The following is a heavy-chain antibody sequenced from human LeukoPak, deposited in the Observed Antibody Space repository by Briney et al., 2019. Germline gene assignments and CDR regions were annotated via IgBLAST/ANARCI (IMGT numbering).Heavy chain of an antibody. CDR3: ARGGSRRGYSGYVDY. CDR2: IYYSGST. CDR1: GGSISSYY. D-gene: IGHD5-12*01. J-gene: IGHJ4*02. V-gene: IGHV4-59*01. Sequence: SATLSLTCTVSGGSISSYYWSWIRQPPGKGLEWIGYIYYSGSTNYNPSLKSRVTISVDTSKNQFSLKLSSVTAADTAVYYCARGGSRRGYSGYVDYWGQGTLVTVSS.